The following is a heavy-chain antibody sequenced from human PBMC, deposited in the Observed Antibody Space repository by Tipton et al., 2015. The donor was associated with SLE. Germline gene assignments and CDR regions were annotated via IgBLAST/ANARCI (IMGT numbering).Heavy chain of an antibody. CDR1: GGSISSYY. CDR3: ARDGGDSSSWFDAFDI. Sequence: TLSLTCTVSGGSISSYYWSWIRQPAGKGLEWIGRIYTSGSTNYNPSLKSRVTISVDTSKNQFSLKLSSVTAADTAVYYCARDGGDSSSWFDAFDIWGQGTMVTVSS. D-gene: IGHD6-13*01. V-gene: IGHV4-4*07. J-gene: IGHJ3*02. CDR2: IYTSGST.